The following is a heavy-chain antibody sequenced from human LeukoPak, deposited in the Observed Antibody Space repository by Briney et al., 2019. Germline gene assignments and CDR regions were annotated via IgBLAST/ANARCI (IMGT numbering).Heavy chain of an antibody. D-gene: IGHD6-13*01. CDR2: IKQDGSEK. Sequence: GGSLRLSCAGSGFTFRTYWMTWVRQAPGKGLEWVANIKQDGSEKYYVDSVKGRFTISRDNAQNSLYLQMNSLGAEDTAVYYCARPRDSGWSKTWDYWGQGTLVTVSS. CDR3: ARPRDSGWSKTWDY. V-gene: IGHV3-7*03. J-gene: IGHJ4*02. CDR1: GFTFRTYW.